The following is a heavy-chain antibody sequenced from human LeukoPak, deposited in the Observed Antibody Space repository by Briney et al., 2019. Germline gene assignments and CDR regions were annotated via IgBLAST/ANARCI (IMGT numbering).Heavy chain of an antibody. Sequence: PSETLSLTCTVSGGSISNTDSYWNWIRQPPGKGLEWIGSIYYSGSTYYNPSLKSRVTISVDTSKNQFSLKLSSVTAADTAVYYCARDAGFGELDYWGQGTLVTVSS. CDR1: GGSISNTDSY. D-gene: IGHD3-10*01. CDR2: IYYSGST. CDR3: ARDAGFGELDY. J-gene: IGHJ4*02. V-gene: IGHV4-39*02.